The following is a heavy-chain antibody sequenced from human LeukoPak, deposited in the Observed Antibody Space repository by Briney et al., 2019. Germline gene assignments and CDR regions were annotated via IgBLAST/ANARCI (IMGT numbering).Heavy chain of an antibody. CDR2: ISSSSSYI. J-gene: IGHJ4*02. V-gene: IGHV3-21*01. Sequence: GGSLRLSSAAYGFTFSSYSMNWVRQAPGKGLEWVSSISSSSSYIYYADSVKGRFTISRDNAKNSLYLQMNSLRAEDTAVYYCARGQRDSGDYWGQGTLVTVSS. CDR1: GFTFSSYS. CDR3: ARGQRDSGDY. D-gene: IGHD4-17*01.